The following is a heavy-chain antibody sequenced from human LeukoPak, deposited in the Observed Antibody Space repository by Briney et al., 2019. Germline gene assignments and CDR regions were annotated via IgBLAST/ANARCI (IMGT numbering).Heavy chain of an antibody. D-gene: IGHD3-10*01. CDR2: IKLDGSEE. CDR3: ARSSGYGDDAFDI. Sequence: GALRLSCAASGFTFSSYSMNWVRQAPGKGLEWVANIKLDGSEEHYVDSVKGRFAVSRDNAKNSLHLQMNSLRAEDTAVYYCARSSGYGDDAFDIWGQGTMVTVSS. J-gene: IGHJ3*02. CDR1: GFTFSSYS. V-gene: IGHV3-7*01.